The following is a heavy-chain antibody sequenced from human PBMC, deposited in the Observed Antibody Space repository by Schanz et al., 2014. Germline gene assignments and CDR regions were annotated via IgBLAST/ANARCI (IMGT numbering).Heavy chain of an antibody. D-gene: IGHD2-2*01. CDR1: GYTFNNHG. V-gene: IGHV1-46*02. CDR2: INPSSGTT. CDR3: ARGGFFDSTSFDS. J-gene: IGHJ4*02. Sequence: QVQLVQSGGEVKKPGASATVSCKASGYTFNNHGISWVRQAPGQGLEWMGKINPSSGTTRIAQNFQGRLTVTRDTSTSTVNMELSSLRSEDTAVYYCARGGFFDSTSFDSWGQGTLXTVSS.